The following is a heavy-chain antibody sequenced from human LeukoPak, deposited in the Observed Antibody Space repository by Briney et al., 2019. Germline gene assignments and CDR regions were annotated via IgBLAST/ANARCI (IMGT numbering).Heavy chain of an antibody. V-gene: IGHV3-30*03. CDR3: ATGIAAAVGSVTSY. Sequence: GGSLRLSCAASGFTFSSYGMHWVRQAPGKGLEWVAVISYDGSKKYYADSVKGRFTISRDNSKNTLYLQMNSLRAEDTAVYYCATGIAAAVGSVTSYWGQGTLVTVSS. D-gene: IGHD6-13*01. CDR2: ISYDGSKK. CDR1: GFTFSSYG. J-gene: IGHJ4*02.